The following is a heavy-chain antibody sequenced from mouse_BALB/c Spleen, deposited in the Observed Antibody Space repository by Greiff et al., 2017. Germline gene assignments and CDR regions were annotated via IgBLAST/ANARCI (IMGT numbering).Heavy chain of an antibody. D-gene: IGHD2-4*01. CDR3: ARSGDYELAY. Sequence: DVKLVESGAGLVKPSQSLSLTCTATGYSITSDYAWCWIRQFPENQLEWMGYISYSGSTSYNPSLKSRITITRDTSKNQIFLQLNSVTTEDAATYYCARSGDYELAYWGQGTLVTVSA. CDR1: GYSITSDYA. J-gene: IGHJ3*01. CDR2: ISYSGST. V-gene: IGHV3-2*02.